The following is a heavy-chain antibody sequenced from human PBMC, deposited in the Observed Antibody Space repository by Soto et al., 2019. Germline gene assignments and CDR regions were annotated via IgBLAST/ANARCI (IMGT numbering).Heavy chain of an antibody. CDR2: INAGNGNT. CDR1: GYTFTSYA. V-gene: IGHV1-3*01. Sequence: QVQLVQSGAEVKKPGASVKVSCKASGYTFTSYAMHLVRQAPGQRLEWMGWINAGNGNTKYSQKFQGRVTITRDTSASTAYMELSSLRSEDTAVYYCARKRGAGACDYWGQGTLVTVSS. D-gene: IGHD3-10*01. J-gene: IGHJ4*02. CDR3: ARKRGAGACDY.